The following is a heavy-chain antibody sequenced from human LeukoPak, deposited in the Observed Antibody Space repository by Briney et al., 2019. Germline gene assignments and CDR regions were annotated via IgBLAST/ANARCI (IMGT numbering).Heavy chain of an antibody. CDR3: AKDLTKRTQYSSGSRGAFDI. Sequence: PGGSLRLSCAASGFTFSSYGMHWVRQAPGKGLEWVAVISYDGSNKYYADSVKGRFTISRDNSKNTLYLQMNSLRAEDTAVYYCAKDLTKRTQYSSGSRGAFDIWGQGTMVTVSS. D-gene: IGHD6-19*01. CDR1: GFTFSSYG. V-gene: IGHV3-30*18. J-gene: IGHJ3*02. CDR2: ISYDGSNK.